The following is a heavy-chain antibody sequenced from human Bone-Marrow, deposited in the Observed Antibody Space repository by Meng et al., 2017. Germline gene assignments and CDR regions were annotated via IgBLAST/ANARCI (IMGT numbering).Heavy chain of an antibody. D-gene: IGHD2-15*01. V-gene: IGHV3-23*01. J-gene: IGHJ4*02. CDR2: ISTSGGNT. Sequence: GESLKISCAASGFTFSNYAMSWVRQAPGKGLEWVSTISTSGGNTADSVKGRFTISRDNSKNTLYLQMNSLRAEDTAVYYCARDPYIALTYFDYWGQGPRSPSPQ. CDR1: GFTFSNYA. CDR3: ARDPYIALTYFDY.